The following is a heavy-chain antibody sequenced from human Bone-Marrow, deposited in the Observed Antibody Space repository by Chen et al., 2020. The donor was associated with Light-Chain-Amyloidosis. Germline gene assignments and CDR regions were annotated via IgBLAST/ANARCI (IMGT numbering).Heavy chain of an antibody. V-gene: IGHV5-51*01. Sequence: GWVRQMPGKGLEWMGVIYPDDSDARYSPSFEGQVTISADKSITTAYLQWSSLKASDTAMYYCARRRDGYNFDYWGQGTLVTVSS. CDR3: ARRRDGYNFDY. D-gene: IGHD5-12*01. J-gene: IGHJ4*02. CDR2: IYPDDSDA.